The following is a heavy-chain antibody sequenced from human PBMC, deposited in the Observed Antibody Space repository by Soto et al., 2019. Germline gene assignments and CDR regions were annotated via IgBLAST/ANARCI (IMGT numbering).Heavy chain of an antibody. J-gene: IGHJ6*02. Sequence: EVQLVESGGGLVQPGGSLRLSCVDSGFTFSSYWMSWVRQAPVKGLGWVGNIKQDGSEENYVDSVKARFTISRDNAKNSMYLQMNSLRAEDTAVYYCARIASSGRGWDVWGQGTTVVVSS. V-gene: IGHV3-7*01. CDR1: GFTFSSYW. D-gene: IGHD3-10*01. CDR2: IKQDGSEE. CDR3: ARIASSGRGWDV.